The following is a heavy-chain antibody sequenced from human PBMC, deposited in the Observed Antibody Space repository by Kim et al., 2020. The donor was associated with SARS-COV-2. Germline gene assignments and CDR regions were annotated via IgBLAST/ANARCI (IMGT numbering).Heavy chain of an antibody. Sequence: SETLSLTCTVSDGSISSGTYYWSWIRQPPGKGLEWIRYIYYNGNTNYNPSLKSRVTISVDMSKNQFSLKLSSVTAADTAVYYCARGPQVCSSTSCYGKNWFDPWGQGPLVTVSS. CDR1: DGSISSGTYY. D-gene: IGHD2-2*01. J-gene: IGHJ5*02. CDR2: IYYNGNT. V-gene: IGHV4-61*01. CDR3: ARGPQVCSSTSCYGKNWFDP.